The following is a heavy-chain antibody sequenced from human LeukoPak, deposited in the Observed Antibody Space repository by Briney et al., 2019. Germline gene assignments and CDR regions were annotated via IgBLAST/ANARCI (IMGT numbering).Heavy chain of an antibody. Sequence: ASAKVSCKASGYTFISYYMHWVRQAPGQGLEWMGIINPSGGSTSYAQKFQGRVTMTRDTSTSTVYMELSSLRSEDTAVYYCARDGVSYLDYWGQGTLVTVSS. CDR3: ARDGVSYLDY. D-gene: IGHD5-18*01. CDR2: INPSGGST. V-gene: IGHV1-46*01. CDR1: GYTFISYY. J-gene: IGHJ4*02.